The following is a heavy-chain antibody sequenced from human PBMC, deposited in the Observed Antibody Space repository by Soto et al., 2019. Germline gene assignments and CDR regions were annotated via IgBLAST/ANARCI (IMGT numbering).Heavy chain of an antibody. Sequence: GASVKVSCKASGYTFTSYGISWVRQAPGQGLEWMGWISAYNGNTNYAQKLQGRVTMTTDTSTSTAYMELRSLRSDDTAVYYCARAKYYDFWSGYQENYYYYGMDVWGQGTQVTVSS. CDR1: GYTFTSYG. CDR2: ISAYNGNT. V-gene: IGHV1-18*04. CDR3: ARAKYYDFWSGYQENYYYYGMDV. J-gene: IGHJ6*02. D-gene: IGHD3-3*01.